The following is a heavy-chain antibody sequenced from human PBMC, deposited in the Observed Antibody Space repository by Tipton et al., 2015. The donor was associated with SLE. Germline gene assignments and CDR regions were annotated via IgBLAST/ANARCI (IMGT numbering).Heavy chain of an antibody. D-gene: IGHD5-18*01. V-gene: IGHV4-34*01. CDR2: INHSGST. Sequence: AGLVKPSETLSLTCAVYGGSFSGYYWSWIRQPPGKGLEWIGEINHSGSTNYNPSLKSRVTISVDTSKNQFSLKLSSVTAADTAVYYCASLPFRQYSYGYVRGFDYWGQGTLVTVSS. J-gene: IGHJ4*02. CDR3: ASLPFRQYSYGYVRGFDY. CDR1: GGSFSGYY.